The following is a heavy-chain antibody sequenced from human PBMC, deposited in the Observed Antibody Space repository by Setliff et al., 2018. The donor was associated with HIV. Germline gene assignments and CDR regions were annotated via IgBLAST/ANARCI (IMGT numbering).Heavy chain of an antibody. D-gene: IGHD3-10*01. CDR2: IKQDGSEK. J-gene: IGHJ4*02. V-gene: IGHV3-7*01. Sequence: GGSLRLSCAASGFTFSSHWMSWIRQAPGKGLEWVASIKQDGSEKYFVDSVKGRFTISRDNAKDSMFLQMNSLGGEDTAVYYCARVRLYNAALGYWGQGTLVTVSS. CDR1: GFTFSSHW. CDR3: ARVRLYNAALGY.